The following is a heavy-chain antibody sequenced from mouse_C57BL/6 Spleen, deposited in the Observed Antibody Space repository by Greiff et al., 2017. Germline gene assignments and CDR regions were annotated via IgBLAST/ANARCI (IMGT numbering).Heavy chain of an antibody. CDR3: ARGSGGYDGRDYYAMDY. J-gene: IGHJ4*01. D-gene: IGHD2-2*01. CDR1: GYSITSGYY. V-gene: IGHV3-6*01. Sequence: EVKLMESGPGLVKPSQSLSLTCSVTGYSITSGYYWNWIRQFPGNKLEWMGYISYDGSNNYNPSLKNRISITPDTSKNQFFLKLNSVTTEDTATYYCARGSGGYDGRDYYAMDYWGQGTSVTVSS. CDR2: ISYDGSN.